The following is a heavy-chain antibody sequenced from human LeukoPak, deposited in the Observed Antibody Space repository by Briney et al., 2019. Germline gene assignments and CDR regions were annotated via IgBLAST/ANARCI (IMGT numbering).Heavy chain of an antibody. J-gene: IGHJ6*02. CDR3: ARENAGTTSPDYYYYYYGMDV. Sequence: ASVKVSCKASGYTFTSYYMHWVRQAPGQGLEWMGRIIPILGIANYAQKFQGRVTITADKSTSTAYMELSSLRSEDTAVYYCARENAGTTSPDYYYYYYGMDVWGQGTTVTVSS. CDR2: IIPILGIA. CDR1: GYTFTSYY. V-gene: IGHV1-69*04. D-gene: IGHD1-7*01.